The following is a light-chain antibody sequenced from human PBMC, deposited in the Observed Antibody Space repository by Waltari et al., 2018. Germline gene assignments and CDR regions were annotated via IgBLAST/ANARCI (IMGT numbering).Light chain of an antibody. J-gene: IGLJ2*01. CDR1: SSDVGGYNY. CDR2: DVT. V-gene: IGLV2-14*03. CDR3: SSYTSSSTLV. Sequence: QSALTQPASVSGSPGQSITISCTGTSSDVGGYNYVSGYQQHPGKAPKLMIYDVTNRPSGVSNRFSGSKAGNTASLTISGLQAEDEADYFCSSYTSSSTLVFGGGTKLTVL.